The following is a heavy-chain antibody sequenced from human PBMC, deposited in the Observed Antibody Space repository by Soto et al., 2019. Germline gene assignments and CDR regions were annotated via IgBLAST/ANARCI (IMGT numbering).Heavy chain of an antibody. CDR1: GGSFSGYY. V-gene: IGHV4-34*01. D-gene: IGHD3-22*01. J-gene: IGHJ5*02. Sequence: SETLSLTCAVYGGSFSGYYWSWIRQPPGKGLEWIGEINHSGSTNYNPSLKSRVTISVDTSKNQFSLKLSSVTAADTAVYYCARGSRDSGYGKLGWFDPWGQGTLVT. CDR2: INHSGST. CDR3: ARGSRDSGYGKLGWFDP.